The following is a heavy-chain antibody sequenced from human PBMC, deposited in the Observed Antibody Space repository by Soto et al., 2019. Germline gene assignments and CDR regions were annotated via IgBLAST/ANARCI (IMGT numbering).Heavy chain of an antibody. J-gene: IGHJ6*02. CDR1: GDTFSSHA. D-gene: IGHD3-22*01. V-gene: IGHV1-69*06. Sequence: SVKVSCKASGDTFSSHAISWVRQAPGEGLEWMGIIVPGSSTANYAEEFQGRLTITADIPSNTAYMELSSLTSEDTAIYYCARADDSVYSLVVAVWGQGTTVTVSS. CDR2: IVPGSSTA. CDR3: ARADDSVYSLVVAV.